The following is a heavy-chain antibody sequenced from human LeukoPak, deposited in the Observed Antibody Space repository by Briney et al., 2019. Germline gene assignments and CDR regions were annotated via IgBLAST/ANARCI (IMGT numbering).Heavy chain of an antibody. J-gene: IGHJ5*02. CDR2: ISSSGSTI. V-gene: IGHV3-48*03. D-gene: IGHD2-15*01. Sequence: GGSLRLSCAASGFTFSSYEMNWVRQAPGKGLEWVSYISSSGSTIYYADSVKGRFTISRDNAKNSLYLQMNSLRAEDTAVYYCARTPGYCSGGSCYAAVDWFDPWGQGTLVTVSS. CDR1: GFTFSSYE. CDR3: ARTPGYCSGGSCYAAVDWFDP.